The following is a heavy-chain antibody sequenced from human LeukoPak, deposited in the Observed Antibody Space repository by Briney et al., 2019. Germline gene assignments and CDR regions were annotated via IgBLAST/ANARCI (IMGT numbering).Heavy chain of an antibody. J-gene: IGHJ3*02. CDR3: AKDLGFSSTSGYHEAFVI. D-gene: IGHD2-2*01. CDR2: INPNSGGT. Sequence: ASVKVSCKASGYTFTGYYMHWVRQAPGQGLEWMGWINPNSGGTNYAQKFQGWVTMTRDTSISTAYMELSRLRSDDTAVYYCAKDLGFSSTSGYHEAFVIWGQGPMSPSLQ. V-gene: IGHV1-2*04. CDR1: GYTFTGYY.